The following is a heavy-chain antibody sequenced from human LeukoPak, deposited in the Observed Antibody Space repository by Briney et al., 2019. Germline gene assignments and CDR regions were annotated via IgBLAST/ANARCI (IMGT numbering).Heavy chain of an antibody. CDR2: INHSGST. CDR3: ARRASIAAPRRAFDI. CDR1: GGSFSGYY. Sequence: KPSETLSLTCAVYGGSFSGYYWSWIRQPPGKGLEWIGEINHSGSTNYNPSLKSRVTISVDTSKNQFSLKLSSVTAADTAVYYCARRASIAAPRRAFDIWGQGTMATVSS. V-gene: IGHV4-34*01. J-gene: IGHJ3*02. D-gene: IGHD6-25*01.